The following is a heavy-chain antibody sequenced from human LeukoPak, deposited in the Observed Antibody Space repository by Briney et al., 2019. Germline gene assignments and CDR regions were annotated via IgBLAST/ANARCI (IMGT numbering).Heavy chain of an antibody. CDR3: ARDRREWELLSPFDY. Sequence: SETLSLTCTVSGYSISSGYYWGWIRPPPGKGLEGIGSSYHSRSTYYNPSLKCRVTISGDTSKNQFSLKLSSVTAADTAVYYCARDRREWELLSPFDYWGQGTLVTVSS. CDR2: SYHSRST. J-gene: IGHJ4*02. CDR1: GYSISSGYY. V-gene: IGHV4-38-2*02. D-gene: IGHD1-26*01.